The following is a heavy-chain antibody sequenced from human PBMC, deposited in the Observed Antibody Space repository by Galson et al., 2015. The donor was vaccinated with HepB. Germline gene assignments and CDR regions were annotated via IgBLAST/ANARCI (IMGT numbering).Heavy chain of an antibody. CDR3: VYRHRDVVPNWFDP. J-gene: IGHJ5*02. CDR1: GSSLSTNGVG. D-gene: IGHD2-2*01. V-gene: IGHV2-5*01. CDR2: IFWNGDK. Sequence: ALVKPTQTLTLTCTFSGSSLSTNGVGVGWIRQPPGKALEWLAIIFWNGDKRYSPSLNSRLTITKDTSKNQVVLTLTNMDPVDTATYYCVYRHRDVVPNWFDPWGQGTLVTVSS.